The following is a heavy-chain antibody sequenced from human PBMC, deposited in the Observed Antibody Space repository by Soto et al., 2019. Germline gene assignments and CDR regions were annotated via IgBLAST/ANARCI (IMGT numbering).Heavy chain of an antibody. CDR3: ARANYYGSPGDFDY. Sequence: EVQLVESGGGLVQPGGSLRXXCAXSGFTXSSYSMNXXRQAPGXXXXWVSYISSSSSTIYYADSVKGRFTISRDNAKNSLYXXMXSLRAEDTAVYYCARANYYGSPGDFDYWGQGTLVTVSS. V-gene: IGHV3-48*01. J-gene: IGHJ4*02. D-gene: IGHD3-10*01. CDR1: GFTXSSYS. CDR2: ISSSSSTI.